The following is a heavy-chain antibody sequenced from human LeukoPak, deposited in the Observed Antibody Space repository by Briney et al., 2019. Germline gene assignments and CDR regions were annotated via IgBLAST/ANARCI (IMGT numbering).Heavy chain of an antibody. Sequence: SETLSLTCAVYGGSFSGYYWSWIRQPPGKGLEWIGYIFYSGSAYYNPSLKSRVTMSLDTSKNQFSLNLSSVTAADTAVYYCARADRLPYYFDFWGQGTQVTVSS. CDR2: IFYSGSA. CDR3: ARADRLPYYFDF. V-gene: IGHV4-34*09. CDR1: GGSFSGYY. J-gene: IGHJ4*02.